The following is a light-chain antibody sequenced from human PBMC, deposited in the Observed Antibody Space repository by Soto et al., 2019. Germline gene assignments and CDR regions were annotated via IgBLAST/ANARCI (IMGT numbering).Light chain of an antibody. V-gene: IGKV1-39*02. CDR3: HCHTYTNYPRM. Sequence: NQINPSPSYLSASVGDRVTITCRATNSIYTYVNWYQQQPGQAQKLLIYTSTRLQSGVPSRFSFSGTGTEIALTISIRRLDHDATENYHCHTYTNYPRMLGQGTKVDIK. CDR1: NSIYTY. CDR2: TST. J-gene: IGKJ1*01.